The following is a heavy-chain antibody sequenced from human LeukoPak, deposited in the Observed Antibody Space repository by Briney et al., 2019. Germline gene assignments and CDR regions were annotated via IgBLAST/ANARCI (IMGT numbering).Heavy chain of an antibody. J-gene: IGHJ6*02. Sequence: KSSETLSLTCTVSGGSISSSYWSWIRQPPGKGLEWIGHIYYSGSTNFNPSLKSRVTLSLDTSKNQFSLKLISVTAADTAVYYCARGAGKYYFHGMDVWGQGTTVTVSS. CDR1: GGSISSSY. CDR2: IYYSGST. V-gene: IGHV4-59*01. CDR3: ARGAGKYYFHGMDV.